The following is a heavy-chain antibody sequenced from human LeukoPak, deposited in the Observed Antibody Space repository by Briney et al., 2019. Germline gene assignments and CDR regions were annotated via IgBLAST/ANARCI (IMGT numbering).Heavy chain of an antibody. J-gene: IGHJ4*02. V-gene: IGHV1-2*02. CDR3: ARDISRVGGLSYFDS. CDR1: GYIFTDCY. CDR2: VNPRTGVT. D-gene: IGHD1-26*01. Sequence: ASVKASCKASGYIFTDCYMHWVRQAPGQGLEWMGWVNPRTGVTDSAQKFQGRVTMTRDTSISTAYMELSRLTSDDTAIYYCARDISRVGGLSYFDSWGQGTLVTVSS.